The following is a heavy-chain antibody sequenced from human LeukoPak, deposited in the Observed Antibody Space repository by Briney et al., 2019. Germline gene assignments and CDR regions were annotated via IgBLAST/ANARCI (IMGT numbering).Heavy chain of an antibody. CDR2: INDNGDGT. J-gene: IGHJ4*02. D-gene: IGHD6-13*01. V-gene: IGHV3-23*01. Sequence: PGGSLRLSCAASGFTFSSYAMSWVRQAPGKGLKWVSTINDNGDGTYYADSVKGRFTISRDNSKNTLFLQMNSLRAEDTAVYYCAKDRSAIATPGRDFDYWGQGTLVTVSS. CDR1: GFTFSSYA. CDR3: AKDRSAIATPGRDFDY.